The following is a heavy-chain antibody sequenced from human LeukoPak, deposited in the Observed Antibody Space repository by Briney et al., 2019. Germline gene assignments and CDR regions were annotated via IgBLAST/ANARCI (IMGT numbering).Heavy chain of an antibody. CDR2: INSDGSST. D-gene: IGHD3-22*01. V-gene: IGHV3-74*01. CDR3: AARPPIVVGGPFDY. Sequence: GGSLRLSCAASGFTFSSYWMHWVRQAPGKGLVWVSRINSDGSSTSYADSVKGRFTISRDNAKNTLYLQMNSLRAEDTAVYYCAARPPIVVGGPFDYWGQGTLVTVSS. J-gene: IGHJ4*02. CDR1: GFTFSSYW.